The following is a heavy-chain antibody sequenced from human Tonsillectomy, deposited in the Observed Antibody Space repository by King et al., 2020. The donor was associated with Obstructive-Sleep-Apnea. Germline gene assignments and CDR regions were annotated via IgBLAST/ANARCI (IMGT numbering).Heavy chain of an antibody. D-gene: IGHD3-10*01. CDR3: AKDRGFGEKPTLFDY. CDR2: ISYDVRNK. V-gene: IGHV3-30*18. CDR1: GFAFTSYG. Sequence: VQLVESGGGVVQPGRSLRLSCAASGFAFTSYGMHWVRQAPGKGLEWVAVISYDVRNKYYSDSVKGRFTISRDNSKNTLSLHMNSLRLEDTAVYYCAKDRGFGEKPTLFDYWGQGTLVTVSS. J-gene: IGHJ4*02.